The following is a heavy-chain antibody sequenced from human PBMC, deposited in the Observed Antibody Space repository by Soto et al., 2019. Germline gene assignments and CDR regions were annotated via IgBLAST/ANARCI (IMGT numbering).Heavy chain of an antibody. V-gene: IGHV1-69*13. J-gene: IGHJ6*02. D-gene: IGHD1-26*01. Sequence: SVKVSCKASGGTFSSYAISWVRQAPGQGLEWMGGIIPIFGTANYAQKFQGRVTITADESTSTAYMELSSLRSEDTAVYYRARAIVGATYYYYGMDVWGQGTTVTVSS. CDR3: ARAIVGATYYYYGMDV. CDR2: IIPIFGTA. CDR1: GGTFSSYA.